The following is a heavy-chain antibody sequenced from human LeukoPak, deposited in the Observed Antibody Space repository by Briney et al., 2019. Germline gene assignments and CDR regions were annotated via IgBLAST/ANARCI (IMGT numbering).Heavy chain of an antibody. Sequence: GGSLRLSCAASGFIFSDYWMHWVRQAPGKGLEWVSAISGSGGSTYYADSVKGRFTISRDNSKNTLYLQMNSLRAEDTAVYYCAKDQTYYDILTGYPNFDYWGQGTLVTVSS. CDR3: AKDQTYYDILTGYPNFDY. CDR1: GFIFSDYW. J-gene: IGHJ4*02. V-gene: IGHV3-23*01. D-gene: IGHD3-9*01. CDR2: ISGSGGST.